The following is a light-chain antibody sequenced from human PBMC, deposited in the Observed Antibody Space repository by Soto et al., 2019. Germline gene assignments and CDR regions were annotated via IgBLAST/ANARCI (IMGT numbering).Light chain of an antibody. CDR2: NDN. V-gene: IGLV1-44*01. Sequence: QSVLTQPPSASVTPGQRVTISCSGSSSNIGSNTVNWYQQLPGTAPKLLIYNDNQRPSGVPDRFSGSKSGTSASLAISGLQSGDEADYACAAWDASLNGYVFGTGTKVTVL. CDR3: AAWDASLNGYV. J-gene: IGLJ1*01. CDR1: SSNIGSNT.